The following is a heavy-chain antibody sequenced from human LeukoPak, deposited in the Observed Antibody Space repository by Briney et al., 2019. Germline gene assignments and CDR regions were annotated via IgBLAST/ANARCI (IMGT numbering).Heavy chain of an antibody. CDR2: INAGNGNT. Sequence: ASVKVSCKASGYTFTSYAMHWVRQAPRQRLEWMGWINAGNGNTKYSQKFQGRVTITRDTSASTAYMELSSLRSEDTAVYYCARELGDILTGHTAPYYYYGMDVWGKGTTVTVSS. CDR1: GYTFTSYA. D-gene: IGHD3-9*01. J-gene: IGHJ6*04. V-gene: IGHV1-3*01. CDR3: ARELGDILTGHTAPYYYYGMDV.